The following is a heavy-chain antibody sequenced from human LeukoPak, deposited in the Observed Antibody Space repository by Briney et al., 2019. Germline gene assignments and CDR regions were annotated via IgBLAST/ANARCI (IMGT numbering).Heavy chain of an antibody. CDR3: ARESDSSWLK. J-gene: IGHJ4*02. CDR1: GFTFSSYA. D-gene: IGHD6-13*01. Sequence: AGGSLRLSCVASGFTFSSYAMSWVRQAPGKGLEWVSAISGSGDSTYYADSVEGRFTISRDNSKNTLYLQMNSLRAEDTAVYYCARESDSSWLKWGQGTLVTVSS. V-gene: IGHV3-23*01. CDR2: ISGSGDST.